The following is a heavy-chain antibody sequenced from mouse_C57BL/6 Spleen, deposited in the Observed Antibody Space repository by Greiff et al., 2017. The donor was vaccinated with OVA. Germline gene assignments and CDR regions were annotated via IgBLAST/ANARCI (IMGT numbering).Heavy chain of an antibody. Sequence: EVQRVESGGGLVKPGGSLKLSCAASGFTFSDYGMHWVRQAPEKGLEWVAYISSGSSTIYYADTVKGRFPIARDNAKNTLFLQMTSLRSEDTAMYYGARKGKLGQGYFDVWGTGTTVTVSS. J-gene: IGHJ1*03. CDR2: ISSGSSTI. V-gene: IGHV5-17*01. CDR3: ARKGKLGQGYFDV. CDR1: GFTFSDYG. D-gene: IGHD4-1*01.